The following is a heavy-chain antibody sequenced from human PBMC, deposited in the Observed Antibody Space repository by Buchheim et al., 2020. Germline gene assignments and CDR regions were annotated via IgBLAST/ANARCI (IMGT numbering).Heavy chain of an antibody. CDR1: GGSISTYY. Sequence: QVQLQESGPGLVKPSETLSLTCTVSGGSISTYYWNWIRQSPGKGLEWIGYVYYSGNTNYNPSLKSRVTMSVDTSKNQFSFHLRSVTAADTAVYYCARDRLRNSFDSWGQGTL. J-gene: IGHJ5*01. CDR3: ARDRLRNSFDS. V-gene: IGHV4-59*12. D-gene: IGHD4-17*01. CDR2: VYYSGNT.